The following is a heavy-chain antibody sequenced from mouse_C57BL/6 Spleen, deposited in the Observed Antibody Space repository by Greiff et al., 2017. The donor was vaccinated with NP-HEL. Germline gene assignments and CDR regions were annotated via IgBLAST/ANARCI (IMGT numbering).Heavy chain of an antibody. CDR2: ISGGGGNT. CDR1: GFTFSSYT. CDR3: ARRDSSGYVAY. D-gene: IGHD3-2*02. J-gene: IGHJ3*01. Sequence: EVMLVESGGGLVKPGGSLKLSCAASGFTFSSYTMSWVRQTPEKRLEWVATISGGGGNTYYPDRVKGRFTISRDNAKNTRYLQMSSLRSEDTALYYCARRDSSGYVAYWGQGTLVTVSA. V-gene: IGHV5-9*01.